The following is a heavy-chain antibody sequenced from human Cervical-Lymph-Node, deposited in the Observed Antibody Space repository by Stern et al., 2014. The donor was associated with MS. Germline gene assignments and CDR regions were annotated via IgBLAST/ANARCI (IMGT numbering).Heavy chain of an antibody. CDR3: AKEKQYTYGLDY. CDR1: GYTFTDYY. CDR2: INPKNGGT. J-gene: IGHJ4*02. V-gene: IGHV1-2*02. Sequence: VQLVESGAEVKKPGASVKVSCKASGYTFTDYYMHWVRQAPGQGLEWMGWINPKNGGTVYAPKYRGRVTMTRDTSIDTSYMELSSLTSDDSAFYYCAKEKQYTYGLDYWGQGTLVTVSS. D-gene: IGHD5-18*01.